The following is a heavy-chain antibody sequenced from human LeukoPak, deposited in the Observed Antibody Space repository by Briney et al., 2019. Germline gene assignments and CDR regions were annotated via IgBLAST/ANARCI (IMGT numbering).Heavy chain of an antibody. CDR3: ARIYN. CDR2: IYSGGST. V-gene: IGHV3-66*01. J-gene: IGHJ4*02. CDR1: GFTFSSYA. D-gene: IGHD4-11*01. Sequence: GGSLRLSCAASGFTFSSYAMSWVRQAPGKGLEWVSLIYSGGSTYYADSVRGRFTISRDSSKNTLYLQMNSLRVEDTAVYYCARIYNWGQGTLVTVSS.